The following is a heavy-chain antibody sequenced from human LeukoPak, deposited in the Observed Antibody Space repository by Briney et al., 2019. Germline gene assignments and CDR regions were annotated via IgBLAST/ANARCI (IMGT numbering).Heavy chain of an antibody. Sequence: PSETLSLTCTVSGGSISGYYWSWIWHPPGKDLEWIGYISYSGSTNHNPSLKSRVSISVDTSKNQFSLNLNSVTAADTAVFYCARHGNGWSFDYWGQGTLVTVSS. D-gene: IGHD6-19*01. J-gene: IGHJ4*02. CDR1: GGSISGYY. CDR3: ARHGNGWSFDY. V-gene: IGHV4-59*08. CDR2: ISYSGST.